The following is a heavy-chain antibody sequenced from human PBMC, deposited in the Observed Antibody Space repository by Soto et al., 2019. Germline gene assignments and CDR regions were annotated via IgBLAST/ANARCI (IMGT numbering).Heavy chain of an antibody. J-gene: IGHJ6*02. CDR1: GGSISSYY. CDR3: ARVNCGGDCLAYYYYYGMDV. V-gene: IGHV4-59*01. CDR2: IYYSGST. Sequence: SETLSLTCTVSGGSISSYYWSWIRQPPGKGLEWIGYIYYSGSTNYNPSLKSRVTISVDTSKNQFSLKLSSVTAADTAVYYCARVNCGGDCLAYYYYYGMDVWGQGTTVTV. D-gene: IGHD2-21*02.